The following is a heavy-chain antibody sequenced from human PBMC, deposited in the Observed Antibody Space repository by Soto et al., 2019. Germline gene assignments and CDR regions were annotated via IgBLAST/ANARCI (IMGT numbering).Heavy chain of an antibody. Sequence: QVQLVQSGAEVKKPGASVKVSCKASRYTFTSYGISWVRQATGQGHEWMGWISAYNGNTNYAQKLQGRVTMTTDTSTRTAYMELRSLRSDDTAVYYCARDGVDTATGYYYGMDVWGQGTTVTVSS. D-gene: IGHD5-18*01. J-gene: IGHJ6*02. CDR1: RYTFTSYG. CDR3: ARDGVDTATGYYYGMDV. V-gene: IGHV1-18*01. CDR2: ISAYNGNT.